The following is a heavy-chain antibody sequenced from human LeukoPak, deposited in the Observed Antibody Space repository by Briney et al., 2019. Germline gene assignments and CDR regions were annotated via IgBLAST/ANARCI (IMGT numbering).Heavy chain of an antibody. CDR3: ARDRQQLVRGDYFDY. Sequence: SETLSLTCTVSGGSISSGSYYWGWIRQPPGKGLEWIGSIYYNGDTYYYPSLKSRVTISVDTSKNQFSLKLRSVTAADTALYYCARDRQQLVRGDYFDYWGQGTQVTVSS. D-gene: IGHD6-13*01. CDR2: IYYNGDT. CDR1: GGSISSGSYY. V-gene: IGHV4-39*07. J-gene: IGHJ4*02.